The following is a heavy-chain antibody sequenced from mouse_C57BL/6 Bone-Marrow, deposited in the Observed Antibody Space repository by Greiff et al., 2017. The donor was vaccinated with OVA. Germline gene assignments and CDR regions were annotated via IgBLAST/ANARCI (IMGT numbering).Heavy chain of an antibody. CDR1: GFNIKDYY. CDR2: IDPEDGDT. D-gene: IGHD1-1*01. V-gene: IGHV14-1*01. J-gene: IGHJ4*01. Sequence: EVQLQQSGAELVRPGASVKLSCTASGFNIKDYYMYWVKQRPEQGLVWIGRIDPEDGDTEYAPKFQGKATMTADTSSNTAYLQFSSLTSEDTAVYYHTPVTTVVDTGYAMDYWGQGTAVTVSS. CDR3: TPVTTVVDTGYAMDY.